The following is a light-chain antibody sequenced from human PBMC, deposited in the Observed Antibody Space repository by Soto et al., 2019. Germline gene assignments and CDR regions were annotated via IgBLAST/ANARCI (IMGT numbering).Light chain of an antibody. CDR3: QHYGRSPRT. V-gene: IGKV3-20*01. CDR2: GAS. Sequence: EIVLTQSPGTPSLSPGERATLSCRASQSVSSSYLAWYQQKPGQAPRLLVYGASSRATGIPDRFSGSGSGTDFTLTIGRLEPEDFAVYYCQHYGRSPRTFGQGTKVDIK. J-gene: IGKJ1*01. CDR1: QSVSSSY.